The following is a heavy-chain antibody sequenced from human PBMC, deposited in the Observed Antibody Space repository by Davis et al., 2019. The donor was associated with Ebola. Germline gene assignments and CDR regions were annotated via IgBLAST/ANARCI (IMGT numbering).Heavy chain of an antibody. D-gene: IGHD6-13*01. V-gene: IGHV3-30*02. CDR3: AKDSRDSSSWYVGDY. CDR1: GFTLSSNG. Sequence: GESLKISCAASGFTLSSNGMHWVRQAPGKALEWVAFIRSDGSTEYYADSVKGRFTISRDNSKNTLFLQMNSLTAGDTAMYYCAKDSRDSSSWYVGDYWGQGTLVTLSS. CDR2: IRSDGSTE. J-gene: IGHJ4*02.